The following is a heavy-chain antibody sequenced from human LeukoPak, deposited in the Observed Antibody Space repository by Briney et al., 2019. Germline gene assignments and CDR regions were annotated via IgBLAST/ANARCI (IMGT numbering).Heavy chain of an antibody. CDR2: IQYNGNNK. CDR3: AKRDSAGSGTGKYYFDY. Sequence: GSLRLSCAASGFTFSGFGMHWVRQAPGKGLEWVAFIQYNGNNKYYANSVKGRFTLSRDNSENTLYLQMNSLRAEDTAIYYCAKRDSAGSGTGKYYFDYWGQGTLVTVPS. CDR1: GFTFSGFG. J-gene: IGHJ4*02. D-gene: IGHD6-13*01. V-gene: IGHV3-30*02.